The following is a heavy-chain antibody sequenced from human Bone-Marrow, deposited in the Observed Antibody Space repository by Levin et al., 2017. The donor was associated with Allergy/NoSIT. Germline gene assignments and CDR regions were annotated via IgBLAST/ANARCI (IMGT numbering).Heavy chain of an antibody. J-gene: IGHJ4*02. V-gene: IGHV1-18*01. Sequence: GGSLRLSCKASGSTFNLYGITWVRQAPGQGLEWMGWISAFNGNTDYSQKFHGRVTMTTDTSTSTVYMELRSLRSDDTAVYYCARVEYYDSSGYYANWGQGTQVTVSS. CDR2: ISAFNGNT. CDR1: GSTFNLYG. D-gene: IGHD3-22*01. CDR3: ARVEYYDSSGYYAN.